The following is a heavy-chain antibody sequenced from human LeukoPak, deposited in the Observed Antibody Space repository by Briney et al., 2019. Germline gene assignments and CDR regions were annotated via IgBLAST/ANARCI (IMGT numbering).Heavy chain of an antibody. CDR3: ARDRLLYCSGGSCPLDY. V-gene: IGHV1-18*01. D-gene: IGHD2-15*01. Sequence: ASVKVSCKASGYTFTSYGISWVRQAPGQGLEWMGWISAYNGNTNYAQKLQGRVTITTDTSTSTAYMELRSLRSDDTAVYYCARDRLLYCSGGSCPLDYWGQGTLVTVSS. CDR1: GYTFTSYG. CDR2: ISAYNGNT. J-gene: IGHJ4*02.